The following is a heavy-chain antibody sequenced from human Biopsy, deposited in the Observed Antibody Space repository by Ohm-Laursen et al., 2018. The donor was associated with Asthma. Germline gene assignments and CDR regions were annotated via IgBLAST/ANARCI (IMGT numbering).Heavy chain of an antibody. CDR3: ARCQVGYSSGWSLLLKKIYYSGMDV. CDR2: IMTVFGTT. CDR1: GGTFSNFA. D-gene: IGHD6-19*01. Sequence: SSVKVSCKAPGGTFSNFAISWVRQAPGQGLEWLGGIMTVFGTTNYAPKFQGGVTITADESTSTAYMEVTSLRSEDTAIYYCARCQVGYSSGWSLLLKKIYYSGMDVWGQGTAVTVSS. V-gene: IGHV1-69*01. J-gene: IGHJ6*02.